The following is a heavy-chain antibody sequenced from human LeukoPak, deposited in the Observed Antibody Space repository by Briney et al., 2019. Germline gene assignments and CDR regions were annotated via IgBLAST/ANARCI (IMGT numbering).Heavy chain of an antibody. D-gene: IGHD5-18*01. V-gene: IGHV1-18*01. J-gene: IGHJ4*02. CDR1: GYTFASYG. Sequence: ASVKVSCKASGYTFASYGISWVRQAPGQGLEWMGWISAYNDNTNYAQKLHGRVTMTTATSTSTAYMELRSLRADDTAVYYCARDRVFVDTAIVSPVQYFDYWGQGTLVTVSS. CDR3: ARDRVFVDTAIVSPVQYFDY. CDR2: ISAYNDNT.